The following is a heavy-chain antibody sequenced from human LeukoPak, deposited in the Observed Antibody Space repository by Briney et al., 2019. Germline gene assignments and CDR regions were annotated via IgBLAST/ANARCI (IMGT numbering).Heavy chain of an antibody. D-gene: IGHD6-6*01. CDR3: AREGVAARRNWFDP. V-gene: IGHV1-46*01. CDR1: GYTFTSYY. J-gene: IGHJ5*02. CDR2: INPSGGST. Sequence: ASVKVSCKASGYTFTSYYMHWVRQAPGQGLEWMGIINPSGGSTSYAQKLQGRVTMTTDTSTSTAYMELRSLRSDDTAVYYCAREGVAARRNWFDPWGQGTLVTVSS.